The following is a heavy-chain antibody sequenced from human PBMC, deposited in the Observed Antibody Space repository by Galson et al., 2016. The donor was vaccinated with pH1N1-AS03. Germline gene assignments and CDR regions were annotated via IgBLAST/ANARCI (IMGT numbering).Heavy chain of an antibody. V-gene: IGHV3-23*01. J-gene: IGHJ4*02. Sequence: SLGLSCAASAFPLRNYALRWVRQAPGKGLEWVSTLGSGGDTHYAASVKARFTISREKSKNTMYLQMNSLRAENTAIYYCTQGEGGGPDDDWGQGTLVTVSS. D-gene: IGHD1-26*01. CDR2: LGSGGDT. CDR1: AFPLRNYA. CDR3: TQGEGGGPDDD.